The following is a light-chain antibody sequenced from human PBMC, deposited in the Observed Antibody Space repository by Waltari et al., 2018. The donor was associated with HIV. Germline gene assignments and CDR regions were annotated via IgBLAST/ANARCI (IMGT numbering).Light chain of an antibody. V-gene: IGLV1-40*01. CDR3: QSYDSSLSVWV. CDR2: GNS. CDR1: SSNTGAGYV. Sequence: QSVLTQPPSVSGAPGQRVTISCTRSSSNTGAGYVVHWYQQIPGTAPKLLIYGNSHRPSGVPDRFSGSKSGTSASLAITGLQAEDEADYYCQSYDSSLSVWVFGGGTKLTVL. J-gene: IGLJ3*02.